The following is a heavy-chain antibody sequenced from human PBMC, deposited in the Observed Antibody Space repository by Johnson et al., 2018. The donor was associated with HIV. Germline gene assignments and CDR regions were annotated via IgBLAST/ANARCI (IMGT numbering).Heavy chain of an antibody. Sequence: QMLLVESGGGVVQPERSLRLSCAASGFTFSSYAMHWVRQAPGKGLDWVAVISYDGSNKYYADSVKGRFTISRDNSKNTLYLQMNSLRAEDTAVYYCATSVEQWLVWNAFDIWGQGTMVTVSS. D-gene: IGHD6-19*01. J-gene: IGHJ3*02. CDR1: GFTFSSYA. CDR2: ISYDGSNK. V-gene: IGHV3-30*14. CDR3: ATSVEQWLVWNAFDI.